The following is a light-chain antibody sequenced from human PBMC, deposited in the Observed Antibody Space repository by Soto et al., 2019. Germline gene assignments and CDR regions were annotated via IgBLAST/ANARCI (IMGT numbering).Light chain of an antibody. CDR1: SSDVGAYNY. Sequence: QSALAQPASVSGSPGQSITLSCTGTSSDVGAYNYVSWYQQHPGKAPKLMIYDVSNRPSGVSNRFSGSKSGNTASLTISGLQGEDEADFFCSLYKKSETLVFGTGTKVT. V-gene: IGLV2-14*01. J-gene: IGLJ1*01. CDR3: SLYKKSETLV. CDR2: DVS.